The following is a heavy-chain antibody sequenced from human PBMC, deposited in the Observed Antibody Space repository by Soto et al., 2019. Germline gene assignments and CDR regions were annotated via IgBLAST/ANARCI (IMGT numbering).Heavy chain of an antibody. V-gene: IGHV4-39*01. CDR1: GGSISSSSYY. Sequence: SETLSLTCTVSGGSISSSSYYWGWIRQPPGKGLEWIGSIYYSGSTYYNPSLKSRVTISVDTSKNQFSLKLSSVTAADTAVYYCARLLAIFGVVISADGWFDPWGQGTLVTVSS. CDR3: ARLLAIFGVVISADGWFDP. D-gene: IGHD3-3*01. CDR2: IYYSGST. J-gene: IGHJ5*02.